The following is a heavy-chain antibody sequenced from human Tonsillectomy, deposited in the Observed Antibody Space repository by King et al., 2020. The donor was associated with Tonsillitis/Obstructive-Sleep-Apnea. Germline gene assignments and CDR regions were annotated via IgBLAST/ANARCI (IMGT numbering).Heavy chain of an antibody. CDR3: ASHEDTSGYYGAFDI. CDR2: IYPGDSDT. CDR1: GYSFTSYW. D-gene: IGHD3-22*01. V-gene: IGHV5-51*01. J-gene: IGHJ3*02. Sequence: QLVQSGAEVKKPGESLKISCKGSGYSFTSYWIGWVRQMPGKGLEWMGIIYPGDSDTRYSPSFQGQVTISADKSISTAYLPWSSLKASDTAMYYCASHEDTSGYYGAFDIWGQGTMVTVSS.